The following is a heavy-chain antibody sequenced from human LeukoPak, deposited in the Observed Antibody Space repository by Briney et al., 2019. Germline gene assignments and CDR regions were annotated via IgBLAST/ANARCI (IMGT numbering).Heavy chain of an antibody. V-gene: IGHV3-49*04. D-gene: IGHD3-16*01. J-gene: IGHJ4*02. CDR1: GFTFGDYA. Sequence: GRSLRLSCTASGFTFGDYAMSWVRQAPGKGLEWVGFIRSKAYGGTTEYAASVKGRFTISRDDSKSIAYLQMNSLKTKDTAVYYCPGGPTRYDYVWGSWPDFDYWGQGTLLTVSS. CDR2: IRSKAYGGTT. CDR3: PGGPTRYDYVWGSWPDFDY.